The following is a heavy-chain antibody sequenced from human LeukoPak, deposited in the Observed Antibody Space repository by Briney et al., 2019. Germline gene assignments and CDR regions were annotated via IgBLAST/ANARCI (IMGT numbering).Heavy chain of an antibody. J-gene: IGHJ4*02. CDR1: GFPFTDFS. V-gene: IGHV3-48*02. CDR2: ISSSSSII. Sequence: PGGSLRLSCAASGFPFTDFSMDWVHQAPGKGLGWVAYISSSSSIIFYADSVKGRFTIPRDNAKNSLYLQMNGLRDEDTAVYYCARVHLAHEFHFDYWGQGTLVTVSS. CDR3: ARVHLAHEFHFDY.